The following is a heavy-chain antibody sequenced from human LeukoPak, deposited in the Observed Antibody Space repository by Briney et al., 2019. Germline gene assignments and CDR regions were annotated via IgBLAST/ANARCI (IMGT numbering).Heavy chain of an antibody. CDR3: ERQSSGELYGM. D-gene: IGHD3-16*01. J-gene: IGHJ6*01. CDR2: IYYSGST. Sequence: SETLSLPRTDSGGSISNYFSDGLRQPPGKGLEWIGYIYYSGSTNYNPSLKSRVTISVDTSKNQFSLKLSSATAADRAVYYCERQSSGELYGM. V-gene: IGHV4-59*08. CDR1: GGSISNYF.